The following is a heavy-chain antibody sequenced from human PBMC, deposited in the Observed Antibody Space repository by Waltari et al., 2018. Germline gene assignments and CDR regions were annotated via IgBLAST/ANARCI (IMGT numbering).Heavy chain of an antibody. CDR2: IYHSGST. CDR1: GYSISSGYY. Sequence: QVQLQESGPGLVKPSATLSLTCAVSGYSISSGYYWGWIRQPPGKGLDWIGSIYHSGSTYYNPSLKSRVTISVDTSKNQFSLKLSSVTAADTAVYYCARHLNIEDYFDYWGQGTLVTVSS. J-gene: IGHJ4*02. V-gene: IGHV4-38-2*01. CDR3: ARHLNIEDYFDY. D-gene: IGHD5-12*01.